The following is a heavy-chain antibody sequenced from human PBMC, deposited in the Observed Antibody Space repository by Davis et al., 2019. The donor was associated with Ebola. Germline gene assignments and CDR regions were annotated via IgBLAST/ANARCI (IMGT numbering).Heavy chain of an antibody. J-gene: IGHJ4*02. CDR2: ISTSGDYK. Sequence: PGGSLRLSCAAPGLTFSRYNMNWVRQAPGEGLEWVSSISTSGDYKYYADSVQGRFTISRDNAENSLFLQMHSLAADDTAVYYCARETSLHIAVTGTYSDSWGQGTLVAVSS. V-gene: IGHV3-21*06. CDR3: ARETSLHIAVTGTYSDS. D-gene: IGHD6-19*01. CDR1: GLTFSRYN.